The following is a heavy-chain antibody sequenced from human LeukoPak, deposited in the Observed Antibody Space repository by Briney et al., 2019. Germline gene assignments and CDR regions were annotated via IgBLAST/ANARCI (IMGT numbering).Heavy chain of an antibody. D-gene: IGHD1-26*01. CDR1: GYTFTSYD. CDR3: ARGRSGSYPNRRNWFDP. V-gene: IGHV1-8*01. CDR2: MNPNSGNT. Sequence: ASVKVSCKASGYTFTSYDINWVRQATGQGLEWMGWMNPNSGNTGYAQKFQGRVTMTRNTSISTAYMELSSLRSEDTAVYYCARGRSGSYPNRRNWFDPWGQGTLVTVSS. J-gene: IGHJ5*02.